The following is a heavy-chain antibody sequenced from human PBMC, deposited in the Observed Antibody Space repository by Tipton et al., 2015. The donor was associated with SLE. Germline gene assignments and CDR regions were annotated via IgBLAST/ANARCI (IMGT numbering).Heavy chain of an antibody. CDR3: ASHYCSGGSCFSLAEYFQH. CDR1: GGSISSSSYY. J-gene: IGHJ1*01. D-gene: IGHD2-15*01. V-gene: IGHV4-39*07. Sequence: TLSLTCTVSGGSISSSSYYWGWIRQPPGKGLEWIGSIYYSGSTYHNPSLKSRVTISVDTSKNQFSLKLSSVTAAETAVYYCASHYCSGGSCFSLAEYFQHWGRGTLVTVSS. CDR2: IYYSGST.